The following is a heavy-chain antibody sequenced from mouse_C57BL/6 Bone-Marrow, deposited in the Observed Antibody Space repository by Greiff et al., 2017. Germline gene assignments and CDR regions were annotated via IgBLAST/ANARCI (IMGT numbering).Heavy chain of an antibody. Sequence: VQLQQSGAELVRPGASVKLSCTASGFNIKDYYMHWVKQRPEQGLEWIGWIDPENGDTEYASKFQGKATITADTSSNTAYLQLSSLTSEDTAVYYCTTGYSYFDGWGTGTTVTVSS. CDR2: IDPENGDT. CDR1: GFNIKDYY. V-gene: IGHV14-4*01. CDR3: TTGYSYFDG. D-gene: IGHD2-12*01. J-gene: IGHJ1*03.